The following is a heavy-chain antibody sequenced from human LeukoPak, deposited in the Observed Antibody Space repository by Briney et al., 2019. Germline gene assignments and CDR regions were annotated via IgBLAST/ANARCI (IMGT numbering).Heavy chain of an antibody. Sequence: SVKLSCKASGATFSSYAISWVRQAPGQGLEWMGKIITIFGRANYAQKFQGRVTITTDESTSTAYMELSSLRSEDTAVYYCARQKSYYDSSELYFDYWGQGTLVTVSS. CDR3: ARQKSYYDSSELYFDY. CDR1: GATFSSYA. J-gene: IGHJ4*02. V-gene: IGHV1-69*05. CDR2: IITIFGRA. D-gene: IGHD3-22*01.